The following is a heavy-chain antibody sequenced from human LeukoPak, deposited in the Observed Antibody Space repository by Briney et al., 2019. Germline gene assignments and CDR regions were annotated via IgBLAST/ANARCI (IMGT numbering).Heavy chain of an antibody. Sequence: PSETLSLTCTVSGGSISSGGYYWSWIRQHPGKGLEWIGYIYYSGSTYYNPSLKSRVTITVDTSKNQFSLKLSSATAADTAVYYCARADDYLNAFDIWGQGTMVTVSS. V-gene: IGHV4-31*03. CDR2: IYYSGST. CDR1: GGSISSGGYY. J-gene: IGHJ3*02. CDR3: ARADDYLNAFDI. D-gene: IGHD5-24*01.